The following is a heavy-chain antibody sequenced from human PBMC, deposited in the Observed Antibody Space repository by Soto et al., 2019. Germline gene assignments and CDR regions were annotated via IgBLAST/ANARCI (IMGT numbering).Heavy chain of an antibody. CDR1: GLNFPDSS. V-gene: IGHV1-58*02. Sequence: QMQLVQSGPEVRKPGTSVKVSCKASGLNFPDSSIQWVRQARGQGLEWVGWIVVDTGNTNYAQMLQQGVTITRDMCSVTAHMELNSLICEVTAVYYWAADLTGVGLIPLDVWGQGTTVTVSS. CDR3: AADLTGVGLIPLDV. CDR2: IVVDTGNT. D-gene: IGHD3-9*01. J-gene: IGHJ6*02.